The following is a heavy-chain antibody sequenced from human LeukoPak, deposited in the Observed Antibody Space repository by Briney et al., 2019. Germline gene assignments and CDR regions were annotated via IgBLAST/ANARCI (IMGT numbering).Heavy chain of an antibody. Sequence: SSETLSLTCTVSGGSISSSSYYWGWIRQHPGKGLEWIGYIYYSGSTYYNPSLKSRVTISVDTSKNQFSLKLSSVTAADAAVYYCARHVIVAPGAFDIWGQGTMVTVSS. V-gene: IGHV4-31*03. CDR1: GGSISSSSYY. D-gene: IGHD2/OR15-2a*01. J-gene: IGHJ3*02. CDR3: ARHVIVAPGAFDI. CDR2: IYYSGST.